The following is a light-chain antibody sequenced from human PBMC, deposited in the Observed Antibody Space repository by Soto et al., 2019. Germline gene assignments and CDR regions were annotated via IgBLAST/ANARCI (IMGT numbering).Light chain of an antibody. Sequence: DMQMTQPPSSLSASVGDRVTMTDRPSQTIDNYLNWYQHEPGKAPKPLIYGASTLQSGVSSSFTGSASGTDFTLTIDNLQAEDFATYYCQQTYTIPFAFGQGTKLEI. CDR1: QTIDNY. CDR3: QQTYTIPFA. J-gene: IGKJ2*01. V-gene: IGKV1-39*01. CDR2: GAS.